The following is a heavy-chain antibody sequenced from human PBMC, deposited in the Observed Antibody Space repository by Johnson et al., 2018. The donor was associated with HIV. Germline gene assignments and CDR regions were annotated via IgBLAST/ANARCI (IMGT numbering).Heavy chain of an antibody. CDR2: ISYDGSNK. Sequence: QMLLVESGGGVVQRGRSLRLSCAASRFTLSTYGLHWVRQPPGKELEWVAVISYDGSNKYYADSVKGRFTISRENAKNSLYHQMNSLRAEDTAVYYCAPLGDAFDIWGQGTMVTVSS. D-gene: IGHD7-27*01. J-gene: IGHJ3*02. CDR1: RFTLSTYG. V-gene: IGHV3-30*14. CDR3: APLGDAFDI.